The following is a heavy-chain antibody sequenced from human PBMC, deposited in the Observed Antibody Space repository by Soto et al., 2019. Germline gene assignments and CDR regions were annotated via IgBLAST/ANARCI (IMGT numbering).Heavy chain of an antibody. CDR1: GDSISDSSFY. J-gene: IGHJ6*02. CDR2: IYYKGYT. D-gene: IGHD4-17*01. V-gene: IGHV4-39*01. Sequence: QLQLQESGPGLVKPSETLSLTCTSSGDSISDSSFYWAWIRQPPGKVLEWIGSIYYKGYTKYNPSLDSRVTITVDTSINQCSLRLSSVTAADTAVYFCARHPDYGGNYYYYGMDVWGPGTTVIVSS. CDR3: ARHPDYGGNYYYYGMDV.